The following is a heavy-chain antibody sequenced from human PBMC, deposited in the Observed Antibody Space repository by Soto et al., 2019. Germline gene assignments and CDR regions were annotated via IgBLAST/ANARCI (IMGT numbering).Heavy chain of an antibody. CDR2: IYSGGST. J-gene: IGHJ3*02. CDR1: GCTVSSNY. V-gene: IGHV3-66*01. Sequence: SLRLSCAASGCTVSSNYMSWVRQAPGKGLEWVSVIYSGGSTYYADSVKGRFTISRDNSKNTLYLQMNSLRAEDTAVYYCARAGYSYRTDPFDIWSQGTMVTVSS. D-gene: IGHD5-18*01. CDR3: ARAGYSYRTDPFDI.